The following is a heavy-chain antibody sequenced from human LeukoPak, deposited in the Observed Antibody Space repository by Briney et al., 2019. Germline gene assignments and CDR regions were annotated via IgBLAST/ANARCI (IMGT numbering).Heavy chain of an antibody. CDR2: INIGGTNT. J-gene: IGHJ5*02. CDR1: GFTFNDYY. V-gene: IGHV3-11*01. CDR3: ATDGAGFDT. Sequence: GGSLRLSCAASGFTFNDYYMSWIRQAPGKGLVWLSYINIGGTNTHYADSVKGRFTISRDNAKKSLYLEMNNLRAEDTAVYYCATDGAGFDTWGQGVLVTVSS.